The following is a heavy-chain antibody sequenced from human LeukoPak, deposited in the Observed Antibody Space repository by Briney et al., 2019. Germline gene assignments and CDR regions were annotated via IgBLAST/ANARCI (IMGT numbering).Heavy chain of an antibody. CDR2: INIGGTNT. J-gene: IGHJ5*02. CDR1: GFTFNDYY. V-gene: IGHV3-11*01. CDR3: ATDGAGFDT. Sequence: GGSLRLSCAASGFTFNDYYMSWIRQAPGKGLVWLSYINIGGTNTHYADSVKGRFTISRDNAKKSLYLEMNNLRAEDTAVYYCATDGAGFDTWGQGVLVTVSS.